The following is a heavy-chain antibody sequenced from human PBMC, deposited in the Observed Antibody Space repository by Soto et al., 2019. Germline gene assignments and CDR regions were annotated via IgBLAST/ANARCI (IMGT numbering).Heavy chain of an antibody. J-gene: IGHJ5*01. CDR3: ARDSVAAAGKALSNCFDS. V-gene: IGHV1-2*04. Sequence: ASVKVSCKASGYTFTGYYMHWVRQAPGQGLEWMGWINPNSGGTNYAQKFQGWVTMTRDTSISTAYMELSRLRSDDTAVYYCARDSVAAAGKALSNCFDSWGQGTLVTLSS. CDR1: GYTFTGYY. D-gene: IGHD6-13*01. CDR2: INPNSGGT.